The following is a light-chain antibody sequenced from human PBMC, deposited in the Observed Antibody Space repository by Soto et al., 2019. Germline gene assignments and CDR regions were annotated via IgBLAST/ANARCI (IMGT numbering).Light chain of an antibody. CDR2: GVS. CDR1: QSVSSSY. Sequence: EIVLTQSPGNLSLSPGERATLSCRASQSVSSSYLAWYQQKPGQAPRLLIYGVSSRATGIPERFSDSGSGTDFTLTISRLEPEDFAVYYCQQYGNSPQTFGQGTKVEIK. CDR3: QQYGNSPQT. V-gene: IGKV3-20*01. J-gene: IGKJ1*01.